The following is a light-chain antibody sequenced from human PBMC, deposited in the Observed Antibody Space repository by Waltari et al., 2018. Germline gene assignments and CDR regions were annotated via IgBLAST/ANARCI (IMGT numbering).Light chain of an antibody. CDR3: QQAQNFPWT. CDR1: QGISW. CDR2: GAS. V-gene: IGKV1-12*01. Sequence: DIQMTQSQSSVSASIGDRVSITCRASQGISWLAWYQQKPGKAPKLLIFGASNLQSGVPSRFSGSGSGTDFTLTINSLHPDDLATYYCQQAQNFPWTFGQGTKVEI. J-gene: IGKJ1*01.